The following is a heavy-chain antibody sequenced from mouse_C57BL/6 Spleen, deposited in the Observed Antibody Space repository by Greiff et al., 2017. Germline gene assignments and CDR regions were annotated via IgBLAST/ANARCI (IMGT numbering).Heavy chain of an antibody. Sequence: VQLQQSGPELVKPGASVKLSCKASGYTFTDYSMHWVKQSRGKGLEWIGYINPNNGGTSDNQTFKGKGTLTVNKSSSTAYMALRRLTSEDAAVYYCARGDGNSRYYDMGCWGQGTSVTVSS. CDR2: INPNNGGT. J-gene: IGHJ4*01. D-gene: IGHD2-3*01. CDR1: GYTFTDYS. CDR3: ARGDGNSRYYDMGC. V-gene: IGHV1-22*01.